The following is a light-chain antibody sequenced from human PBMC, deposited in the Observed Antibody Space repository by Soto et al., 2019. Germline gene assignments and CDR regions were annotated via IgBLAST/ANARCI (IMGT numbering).Light chain of an antibody. J-gene: IGKJ4*01. Sequence: EIVITPSPATLSLSPGERATLSCRASQTVRDNLGWYQQKPGQPHRLLIYGATTRATGIPARFSGSGSGTEFTLTISSLQYEDFAVYYCQQYNNWPLTFGGGTKVDIK. CDR3: QQYNNWPLT. V-gene: IGKV3D-15*01. CDR1: QTVRDN. CDR2: GAT.